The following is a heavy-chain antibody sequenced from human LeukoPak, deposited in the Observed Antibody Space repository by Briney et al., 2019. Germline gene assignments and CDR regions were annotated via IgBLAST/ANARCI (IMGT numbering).Heavy chain of an antibody. D-gene: IGHD1-26*01. CDR1: GFTFSSYG. CDR3: AKERQWQLLILDC. Sequence: GGSLRLSCAASGFTFSSYGMHWVRQAPGKGLEWVAFIRYDGSNKYYADSVKGRFTISRDNSKNTLYLLMNRVRAEDTAVYYCAKERQWQLLILDCWGQGTLVTVSS. J-gene: IGHJ4*02. CDR2: IRYDGSNK. V-gene: IGHV3-30*02.